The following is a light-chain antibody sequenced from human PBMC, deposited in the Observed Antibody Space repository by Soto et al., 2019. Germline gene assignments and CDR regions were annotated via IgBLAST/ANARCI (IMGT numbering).Light chain of an antibody. CDR1: SSNIGAGYD. Sequence: QSVLTQPPSVSGAPGQRVTISCTGGSSNIGAGYDVHWYQQLPGTAPNLLIYGNSNRPSGVPDRFSGSKSGTSASLAITGRQAEEEADYYYQYYDSSLSGVVFGGGTKLTVL. CDR3: QYYDSSLSGVV. J-gene: IGLJ2*01. V-gene: IGLV1-40*01. CDR2: GNS.